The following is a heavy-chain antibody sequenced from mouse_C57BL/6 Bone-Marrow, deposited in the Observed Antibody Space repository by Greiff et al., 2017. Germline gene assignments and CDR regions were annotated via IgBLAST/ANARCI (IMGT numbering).Heavy chain of an antibody. CDR1: GYTFTTYP. CDR3: ARKEDGYYPAWFAY. CDR2: FHPYNDDT. V-gene: IGHV1-47*01. D-gene: IGHD2-3*01. Sequence: QVPLKQSGAELVKPGASVKMSCKASGYTFTTYPIEWMKQNHGKSLEWIGNFHPYNDDTTYNEKFKGKATLTVEKSSSTVYLELSRLTSDDSAVYYCARKEDGYYPAWFAYWGQGTLVTVSA. J-gene: IGHJ3*01.